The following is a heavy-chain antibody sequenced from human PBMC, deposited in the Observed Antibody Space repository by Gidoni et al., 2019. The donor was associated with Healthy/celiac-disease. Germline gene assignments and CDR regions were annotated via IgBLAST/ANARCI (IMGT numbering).Heavy chain of an antibody. Sequence: QVQLVESGGGLVKPGGSLRPSCAASGFTFSDYYMSRIRQAPVKGLEWVSYISSSGSTIYYADSVKCRFTISRDNAKNSLYLQMNSLRAEDTAVYYCARDGRTGCSTSCYIDPWGQGTLVTVSS. V-gene: IGHV3-11*01. J-gene: IGHJ5*02. CDR1: GFTFSDYY. CDR3: ARDGRTGCSTSCYIDP. CDR2: ISSSGSTI. D-gene: IGHD2-2*02.